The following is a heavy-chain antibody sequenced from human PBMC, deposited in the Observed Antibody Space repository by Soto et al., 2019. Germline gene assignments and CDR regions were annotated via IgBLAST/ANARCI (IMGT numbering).Heavy chain of an antibody. CDR1: GFSLSTSGVG. V-gene: IGHV2-5*02. J-gene: IGHJ4*02. CDR3: AYSRYTGSGVDY. Sequence: QTTLKESGPTLVKPTQTLTLTCTFLGFSLSTSGVGVGWIRQPPGKALEWLALIYWDDDKRYSPSLKSRLTITKDTSKNQVVLTMTIMDPVDTATYYCAYSRYTGSGVDYWGQGTLVTVSS. D-gene: IGHD3-10*01. CDR2: IYWDDDK.